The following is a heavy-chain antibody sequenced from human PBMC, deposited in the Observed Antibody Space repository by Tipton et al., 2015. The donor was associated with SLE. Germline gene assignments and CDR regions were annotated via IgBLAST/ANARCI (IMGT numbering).Heavy chain of an antibody. CDR3: ARDGFYFDDGGYYYFDY. D-gene: IGHD5-18*01. Sequence: PGLVKPSETLSLTCTVSGGSISTYYWSWIRQPPGKGLEWIGSIYHSGSTNYNPSLKSRVTISVDTSKNQFSLRLRTVTAADTAVYYCARDGFYFDDGGYYYFDYWGQGTLVTVSS. J-gene: IGHJ4*02. CDR2: IYHSGST. CDR1: GGSISTYY. V-gene: IGHV4-59*12.